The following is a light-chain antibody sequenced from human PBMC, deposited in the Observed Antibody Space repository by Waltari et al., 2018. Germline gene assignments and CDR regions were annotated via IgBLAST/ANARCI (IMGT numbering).Light chain of an antibody. V-gene: IGKV3-15*01. CDR3: QQYNDWPPLT. J-gene: IGKJ4*01. CDR2: GAS. CDR1: QSVSSF. Sequence: EVVVTQSPATLSVSPGERATLSCRASQSVSSFVAWYQQKPGQAPRLLIYGASTRATGIPARFSGSGSGTEFTLTISSLQSEDFAVYYCQQYNDWPPLTFGGGTKVEIK.